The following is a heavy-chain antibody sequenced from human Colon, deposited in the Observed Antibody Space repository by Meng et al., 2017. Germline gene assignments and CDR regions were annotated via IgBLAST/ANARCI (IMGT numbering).Heavy chain of an antibody. CDR3: ARHQQWLDGWFDP. J-gene: IGHJ5*02. CDR2: IYYSGST. Sequence: SETLSLTCTVSGVSISSSSYYWGWIRQPPGKGLEWIGSIYYSGSTYYNPSLKSRVTISVDTSKNQFSLKLSSVTAADTAVYYCARHQQWLDGWFDPWGQGTLVTVSS. CDR1: GVSISSSSYY. V-gene: IGHV4-39*07. D-gene: IGHD6-19*01.